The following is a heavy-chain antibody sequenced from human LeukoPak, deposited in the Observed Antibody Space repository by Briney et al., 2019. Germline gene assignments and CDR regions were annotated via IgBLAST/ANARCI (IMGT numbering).Heavy chain of an antibody. V-gene: IGHV4-59*02. J-gene: IGHJ5*02. D-gene: IGHD3-10*01. CDR1: NGSVSTYS. CDR2: VFYTGTA. Sequence: SETLSLTCTLSNGSVSTYSLTWIRQAPGKGLEWIGFVFYTGTATYNPSLQSRVTISLDTSKFQFSLRLNSVTAADTAVYYCARADPNASGYFYRFNWFDPWGQGTLVTVSS. CDR3: ARADPNASGYFYRFNWFDP.